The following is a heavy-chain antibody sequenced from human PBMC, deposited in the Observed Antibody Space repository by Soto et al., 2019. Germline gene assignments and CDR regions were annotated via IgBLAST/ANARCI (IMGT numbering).Heavy chain of an antibody. CDR1: GFSLGSYP. V-gene: IGHV3-23*01. CDR2: ISVRADNT. CDR3: AKDVGGAIMVRRVTSDY. Sequence: LRLSCAGAGFSLGSYPMSWVRQAPGKGLQWVSSISVRADNTYYADSVRGRFNISRDSSKRTLYLQMNSLRAEDTAVYDCAKDVGGAIMVRRVTSDYWGQGTLVTVSS. J-gene: IGHJ4*02. D-gene: IGHD3-10*01.